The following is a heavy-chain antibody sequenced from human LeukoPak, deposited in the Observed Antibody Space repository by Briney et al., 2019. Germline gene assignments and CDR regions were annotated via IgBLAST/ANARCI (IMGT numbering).Heavy chain of an antibody. CDR3: ARLYGSGSYYIDY. J-gene: IGHJ4*02. CDR1: GGSIISYY. CDR2: IYYSGST. Sequence: SETLSLTCTVSGGSIISYYWSWIRQPPGKGLEWIGYIYYSGSTNYNPSLKSRVTISVDTSKNQFSLKLSSVTAADTAVYYCARLYGSGSYYIDYWGQGTLVTVSS. D-gene: IGHD3-10*01. V-gene: IGHV4-59*01.